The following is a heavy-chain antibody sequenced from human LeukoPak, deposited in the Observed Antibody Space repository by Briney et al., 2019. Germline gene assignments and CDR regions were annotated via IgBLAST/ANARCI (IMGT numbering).Heavy chain of an antibody. CDR1: GGTFSSYA. J-gene: IGHJ4*02. V-gene: IGHV1-69*13. Sequence: SVKVSCKASGGTFSSYAISWVRQAPGQGLEWMGGIIPIFGTANYAQKFQGRVTITADESTSTAYMELSRLRSDDTAVYYCARVYYYDSSGYYGWGQGTLVTVSS. CDR2: IIPIFGTA. D-gene: IGHD3-22*01. CDR3: ARVYYYDSSGYYG.